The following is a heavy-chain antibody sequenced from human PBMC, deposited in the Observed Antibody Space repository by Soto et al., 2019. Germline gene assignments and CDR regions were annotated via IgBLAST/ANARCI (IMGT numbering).Heavy chain of an antibody. CDR1: GFSFSAYA. V-gene: IGHV3-23*01. J-gene: IGHJ4*02. Sequence: EVQLLESGGGLVQPGGSLTLSCGACGFSFSAYAMGWVRQAPGKGLEWVSSISGSGSYTYYTDSVKGRFTISRDNSKNTLYLEMNSLIAEDMAVYYCVKEKVRPFDYWGQGTQVTVSS. CDR3: VKEKVRPFDY. CDR2: ISGSGSYT.